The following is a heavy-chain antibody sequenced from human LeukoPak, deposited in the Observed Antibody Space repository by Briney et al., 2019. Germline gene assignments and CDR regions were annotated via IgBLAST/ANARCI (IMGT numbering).Heavy chain of an antibody. CDR3: ASGRPLGFDY. CDR2: IYYSGTT. J-gene: IGHJ4*02. V-gene: IGHV4-59*01. CDR1: AHPINSYY. D-gene: IGHD1-26*01. Sequence: SETLSLLYTVSAHPINSYYWLWPRQPPGKGLEWIGYIYYSGTTNYNPSLKSRVTISVDTSKNQFSLKLSSVTAADTAVYYCASGRPLGFDYWGQGTLVTVSS.